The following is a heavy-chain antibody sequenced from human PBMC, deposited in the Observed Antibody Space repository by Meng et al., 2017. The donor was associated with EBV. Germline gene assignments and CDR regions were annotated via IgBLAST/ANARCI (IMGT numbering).Heavy chain of an antibody. CDR1: GFSLSTRGVR. Sequence: QISLKESAPTLVKPIQTLSLTCTFSGFSLSTRGVRVGWIRQPPGKALEWLALIYWDDDKRYSPSLKSRLTITKDTSKNQVVLTMTNMDPVDAATYYCAHIIAARPFDYWGQGTLVTVSS. CDR3: AHIIAARPFDY. V-gene: IGHV2-5*02. D-gene: IGHD6-6*01. J-gene: IGHJ4*02. CDR2: IYWDDDK.